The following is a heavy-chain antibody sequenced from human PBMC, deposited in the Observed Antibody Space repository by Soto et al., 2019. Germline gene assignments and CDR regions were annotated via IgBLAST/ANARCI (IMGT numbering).Heavy chain of an antibody. J-gene: IGHJ4*02. D-gene: IGHD3-22*01. CDR1: GGSISTYY. Sequence: SETLSLTCTVSGGSISTYYWTWIRQPPGKGLEWIGYIYHSGNTNYNPSLKSRVTISVDTSKNQFSLKLSSVTAADTAVYYCARTTYDSGFDYWGQGTLVTVSS. V-gene: IGHV4-59*12. CDR2: IYHSGNT. CDR3: ARTTYDSGFDY.